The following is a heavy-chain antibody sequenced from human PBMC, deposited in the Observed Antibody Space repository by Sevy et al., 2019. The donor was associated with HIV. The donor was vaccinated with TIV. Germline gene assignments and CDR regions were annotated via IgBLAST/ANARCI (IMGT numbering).Heavy chain of an antibody. CDR3: AKDGLLRGVIIPFDY. D-gene: IGHD3-10*01. Sequence: GGSLRLSCAASAFTFSSYAMSWVRQAPGKGLEWVSAISGSGGSTYYADSVKGRFTISRDNSKNTLYLQMNSLRAEDTAVYYCAKDGLLRGVIIPFDYWGQGTLVTVSS. CDR1: AFTFSSYA. J-gene: IGHJ4*02. V-gene: IGHV3-23*01. CDR2: ISGSGGST.